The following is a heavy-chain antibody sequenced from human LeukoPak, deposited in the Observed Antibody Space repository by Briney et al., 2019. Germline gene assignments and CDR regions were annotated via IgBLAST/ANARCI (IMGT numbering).Heavy chain of an antibody. D-gene: IGHD3-10*01. CDR2: ISWNSGSI. Sequence: GRSLRLSCAASGFTFDDYAMHWVRQAPGKGLEWVSGISWNSGSIDYADSVKGRFTISRDNAKNSLYLQMNSLRAEDTALYYCEKSVRGVILDYWGQGTLVTVSS. J-gene: IGHJ4*02. CDR3: EKSVRGVILDY. CDR1: GFTFDDYA. V-gene: IGHV3-9*01.